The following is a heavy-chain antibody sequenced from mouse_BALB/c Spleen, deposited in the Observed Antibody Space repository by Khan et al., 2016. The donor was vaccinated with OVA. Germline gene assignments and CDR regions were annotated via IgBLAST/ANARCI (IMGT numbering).Heavy chain of an antibody. J-gene: IGHJ3*01. D-gene: IGHD1-1*01. CDR2: INPYNDGT. V-gene: IGHV1S136*01. Sequence: VQLQQSGPELVKPGASVKMSCKASGYTFTNYIIHWVKQKPGQGLEWIGHINPYNDGTKYNEKFKGKATLTSDKSSSTAYMELSGLTSEDSAVDYCARDYGSSFWFAYWGQGTPVTVSA. CDR1: GYTFTNYI. CDR3: ARDYGSSFWFAY.